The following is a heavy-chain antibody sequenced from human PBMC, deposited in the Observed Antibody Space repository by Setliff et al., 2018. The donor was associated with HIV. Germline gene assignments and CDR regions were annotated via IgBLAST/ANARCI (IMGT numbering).Heavy chain of an antibody. CDR1: GFTFSDYY. CDR3: TSRRKTTYYYYYMDV. J-gene: IGHJ6*03. Sequence: GGSLRLSCAASGFTFSDYYMSWIRQAPGRGLEWVSYISSSGTTIYYADSVKGRFTISRDNAKNSLHLQMNSLKTEDTAVYYCTSRRKTTYYYYYMDVWGKGTTVTVSS. CDR2: ISSSGTTI. V-gene: IGHV3-11*01. D-gene: IGHD4-17*01.